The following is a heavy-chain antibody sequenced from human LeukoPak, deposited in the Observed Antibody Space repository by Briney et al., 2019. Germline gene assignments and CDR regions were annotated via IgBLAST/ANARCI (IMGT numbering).Heavy chain of an antibody. Sequence: PGGSLRLSCAASGFTFSSHWMHWVRQAPGKGLEWVSAISGSADRTDYADSVKGRFTVSRDNSKNTLYLQMNRLRVEDTAIYYCAKDVRGGCSGAECHYWGQGTLVTVSS. CDR2: ISGSADRT. CDR3: AKDVRGGCSGAECHY. D-gene: IGHD2-15*01. V-gene: IGHV3-23*01. CDR1: GFTFSSHW. J-gene: IGHJ4*02.